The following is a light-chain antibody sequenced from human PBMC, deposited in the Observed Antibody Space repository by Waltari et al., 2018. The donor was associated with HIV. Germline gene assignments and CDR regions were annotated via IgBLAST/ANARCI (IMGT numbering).Light chain of an antibody. CDR2: DDR. CDR1: NLGRNA. CDR3: QVWDSSTDLRV. Sequence: SYVLTQPPPVSVAPGQTARLTCGGNNLGRNAVHWSQQKPSQAPVLVVYDDRDRPSGIPERFSGSSSWNTATLTISRVEAWDEADFYCQVWDSSTDLRVFGGGTKLTVL. V-gene: IGLV3-21*02. J-gene: IGLJ2*01.